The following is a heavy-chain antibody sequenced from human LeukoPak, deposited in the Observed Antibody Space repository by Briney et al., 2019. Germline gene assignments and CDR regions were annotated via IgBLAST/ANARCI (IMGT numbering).Heavy chain of an antibody. J-gene: IGHJ4*02. Sequence: SQTLSLTCAISGDSVSSNSAAWNWIRQSPSRGLERLGRIYYRSKWYNDYAVSVKSRITINPDTSKNQFSLQLNSVTPEDTALYYCARVGSSSLIFDSWGQGTLVTVSS. V-gene: IGHV6-1*01. CDR3: ARVGSSSLIFDS. CDR1: GDSVSSNSAA. D-gene: IGHD6-6*01. CDR2: IYYRSKWYN.